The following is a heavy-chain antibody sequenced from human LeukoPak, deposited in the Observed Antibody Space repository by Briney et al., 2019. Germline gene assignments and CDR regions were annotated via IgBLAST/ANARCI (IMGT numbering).Heavy chain of an antibody. V-gene: IGHV3-7*03. D-gene: IGHD6-25*01. CDR2: IKQDGSEK. Sequence: PGGSLRLSCVASGFSFNNYRMTWVRQAPGKGLEWVANIKQDGSEKQHVDSVKGRFAISRDNAKKSLYLQINTLRAEDTAVYYCVRGPHIAATSYWGQGTLVTVSS. CDR3: VRGPHIAATSY. CDR1: GFSFNNYR. J-gene: IGHJ4*02.